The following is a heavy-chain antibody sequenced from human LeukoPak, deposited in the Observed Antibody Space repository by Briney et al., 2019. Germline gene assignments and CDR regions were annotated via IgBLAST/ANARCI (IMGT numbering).Heavy chain of an antibody. CDR3: ARRPSSGWYKGDY. J-gene: IGHJ4*02. CDR2: ISHSGRT. Sequence: SESLSLTCAVYGGSFSGYYWSWIRQPPGKGLEWIGEISHSGRTNYNPSLKSRVTMSLDTSNNQFSLKLSSVTAADTAMYYCARRPSSGWYKGDYWGQGTLVTVSS. V-gene: IGHV4-34*01. D-gene: IGHD6-19*01. CDR1: GGSFSGYY.